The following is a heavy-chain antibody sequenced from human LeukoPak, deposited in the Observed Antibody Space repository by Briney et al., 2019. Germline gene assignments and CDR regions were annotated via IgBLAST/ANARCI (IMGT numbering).Heavy chain of an antibody. J-gene: IGHJ4*02. CDR1: GYTFTSYG. D-gene: IGHD6-13*01. Sequence: ASVKVSCKASGYTFTSYGISWVRQAPGQGLEWMGWISAYNGNTNYVQKLQGRVTMTTDTSTSTAYMELRSLRSDDTAVYYCARVAGSSWYAYFDYWGQGTLVTVSS. CDR2: ISAYNGNT. CDR3: ARVAGSSWYAYFDY. V-gene: IGHV1-18*01.